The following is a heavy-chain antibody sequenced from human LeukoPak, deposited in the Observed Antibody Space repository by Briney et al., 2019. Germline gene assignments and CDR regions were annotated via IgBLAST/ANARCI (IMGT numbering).Heavy chain of an antibody. CDR2: INPNSGGT. Sequence: GASVKVSCKASGYTFTGYYMHWARQAPGQGLEWMGWINPNSGGTNFAQKFQGRVTMTRDTSISTAYMELSRLRSDDTAVYYCARVTALRATPSLGYWGQGTLVTVSS. V-gene: IGHV1-2*02. J-gene: IGHJ4*02. CDR3: ARVTALRATPSLGY. CDR1: GYTFTGYY. D-gene: IGHD5-12*01.